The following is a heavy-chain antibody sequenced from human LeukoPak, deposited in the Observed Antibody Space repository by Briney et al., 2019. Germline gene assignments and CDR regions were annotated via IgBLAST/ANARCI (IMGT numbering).Heavy chain of an antibody. CDR2: IYYSGST. J-gene: IGHJ4*02. CDR3: ARVGLGLRLGELSSSFDC. Sequence: SETLSLTCTVSGGSISSYYWSWIRQPPGKGLEWIGYIYYSGSTNYNPSLKSRVTISVDTSKNQFSLKLSSVTAVDTAVYYCARVGLGLRLGELSSSFDCWGQGTLVTVSS. V-gene: IGHV4-59*12. CDR1: GGSISSYY. D-gene: IGHD3-16*02.